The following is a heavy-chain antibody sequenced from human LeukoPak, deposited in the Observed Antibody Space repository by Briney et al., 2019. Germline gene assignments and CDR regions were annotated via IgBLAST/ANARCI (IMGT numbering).Heavy chain of an antibody. V-gene: IGHV1-18*01. CDR3: ARVGEVASYYRGAFDI. D-gene: IGHD1-26*01. CDR2: ISAYNGNT. J-gene: IGHJ3*02. CDR1: GYTFTSYG. Sequence: ASVKVSCKASGYTFTSYGISWVRQAPGQGLEWMGWISAYNGNTNYAQKLQGRVTMTTDTSTSTAYMELRSLRSDDTAVYYCARVGEVASYYRGAFDIWGQGTMVTVSS.